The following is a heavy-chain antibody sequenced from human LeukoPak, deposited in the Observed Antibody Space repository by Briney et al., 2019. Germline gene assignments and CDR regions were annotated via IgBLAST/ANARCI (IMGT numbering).Heavy chain of an antibody. CDR1: GYTFTSYN. CDR2: INPSGGST. Sequence: ASVKVSRKASGYTFTSYNMHRVRDAHGQGLEWMGIINPSGGSTSYAQKFQGRVTMTRDMSTSTVYMELSSLRSEDTAVYYCARAGYGGNLMFDYWGQGTLVTVSS. CDR3: ARAGYGGNLMFDY. J-gene: IGHJ4*02. D-gene: IGHD4-23*01. V-gene: IGHV1-46*01.